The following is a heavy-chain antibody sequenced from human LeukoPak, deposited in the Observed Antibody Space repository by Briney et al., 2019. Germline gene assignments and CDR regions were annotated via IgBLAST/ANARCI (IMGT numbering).Heavy chain of an antibody. Sequence: SETLSLTCTVSGDSISPYYWSWIRQPPGKGLEWIGYLYYTGSGSTSNNPSLKSRVTISVDTSKNQFSLNLKSVTAADTAVYFCARHAVYAGSGWAFDYWGQGTLVTVSS. CDR2: LYYTGSGST. V-gene: IGHV4-59*08. CDR3: ARHAVYAGSGWAFDY. D-gene: IGHD6-19*01. CDR1: GDSISPYY. J-gene: IGHJ4*02.